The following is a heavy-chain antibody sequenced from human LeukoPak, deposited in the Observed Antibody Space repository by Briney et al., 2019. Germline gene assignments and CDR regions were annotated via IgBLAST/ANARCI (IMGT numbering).Heavy chain of an antibody. V-gene: IGHV3-7*01. CDR3: GRVIAGAIDY. Sequence: GGSLRLSCAASRFSFSDYYMSWIRQAPGKGLEWVANINLDGSERFYVDFVKGRFTISRDNADNSMYLQMNSLRAEDTAVYYCGRVIAGAIDYWGQGTLVTVSS. CDR2: INLDGSER. J-gene: IGHJ4*02. CDR1: RFSFSDYY. D-gene: IGHD6-13*01.